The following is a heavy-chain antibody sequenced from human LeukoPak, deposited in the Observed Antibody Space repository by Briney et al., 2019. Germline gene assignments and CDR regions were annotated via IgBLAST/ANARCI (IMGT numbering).Heavy chain of an antibody. CDR2: IYYSGST. CDR3: ARSHYYDSSAPLDY. Sequence: SSETLSLTCTVSGGSISSYYWSWIRQPPGKGLEWIGYIYYSGSTNYNPSLKSRVTMSVDTSKNQFFLRLTSVTAADTAVYYCARSHYYDSSAPLDYWGQGTLATVSS. J-gene: IGHJ4*02. D-gene: IGHD3-22*01. CDR1: GGSISSYY. V-gene: IGHV4-59*12.